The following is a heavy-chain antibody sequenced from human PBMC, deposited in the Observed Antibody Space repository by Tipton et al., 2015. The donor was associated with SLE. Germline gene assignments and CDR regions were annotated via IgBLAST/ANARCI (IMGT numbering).Heavy chain of an antibody. CDR3: ARDSDYIAWEGAFDF. CDR2: ISNDGSNR. V-gene: IGHV3-30*04. J-gene: IGHJ3*01. Sequence: RSLRLSCTGSGFTFGDYVLNWVRQAPGRGLEWVAGISNDGSNRYYADSVKGRFTISRDNSKNTLSLQMNSLRAEDTAVYYCARDSDYIAWEGAFDFWGQGTLVTVSS. D-gene: IGHD1-26*01. CDR1: GFTFGDYV.